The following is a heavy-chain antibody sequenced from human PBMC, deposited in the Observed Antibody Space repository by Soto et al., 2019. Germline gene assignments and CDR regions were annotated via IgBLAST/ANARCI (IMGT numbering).Heavy chain of an antibody. J-gene: IGHJ4*02. Sequence: EVLLVESGGGLVQPGGSLRLSCAASGFTFSSYWMNWVRQAPGKGLVWVSRVSSDGSSTNYADSVEGRFTISRDNAKNTLYLQMDSLRAEDTAVYYCTTNRMVGAVDYWGQGTLVTVSS. V-gene: IGHV3-74*01. CDR2: VSSDGSST. CDR3: TTNRMVGAVDY. D-gene: IGHD1-26*01. CDR1: GFTFSSYW.